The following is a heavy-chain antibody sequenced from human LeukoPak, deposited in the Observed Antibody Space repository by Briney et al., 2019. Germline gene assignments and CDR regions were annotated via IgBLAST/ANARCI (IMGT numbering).Heavy chain of an antibody. D-gene: IGHD2-15*01. V-gene: IGHV3-48*02. J-gene: IGHJ1*01. Sequence: PGGSLRLSCAASGFTFSDYTMNWVRQAPGKGLEWVSQISSRGSFIYYADSVKGRFTISRDNAKNSLYLQVNSLRDGDTAVYYCARGETRIVYWGQGTLVTVSS. CDR2: ISSRGSFI. CDR1: GFTFSDYT. CDR3: ARGETRIVY.